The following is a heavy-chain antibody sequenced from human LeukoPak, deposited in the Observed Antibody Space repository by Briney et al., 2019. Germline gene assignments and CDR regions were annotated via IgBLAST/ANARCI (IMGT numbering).Heavy chain of an antibody. J-gene: IGHJ4*02. V-gene: IGHV4-39*07. D-gene: IGHD2-15*01. CDR3: ARVACSGGSCYRKYYFDN. Sequence: SETLSLTCTVSGGSISSGGYYWSWIRQPPGEGLQWIGSIYYSGNTYYNPSLQSRVTLSVDKSKNQFSLNLDSLTAADTAFYYCARVACSGGSCYRKYYFDNWGQGTLVTVSS. CDR1: GGSISSGGYY. CDR2: IYYSGNT.